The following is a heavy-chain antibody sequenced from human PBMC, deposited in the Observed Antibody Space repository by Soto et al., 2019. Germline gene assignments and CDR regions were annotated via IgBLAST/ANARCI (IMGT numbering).Heavy chain of an antibody. D-gene: IGHD2-15*01. J-gene: IGHJ4*02. CDR1: GFTFTNFA. CDR3: AKSSKDCSGGSCHSN. V-gene: IGHV3-23*01. CDR2: ISGSGGST. Sequence: EVQLLESGGDLVQPGGSLRLSCAASGFTFTNFAMSWVRQAPGKGLQWVSAISGSGGSTYYADSVKGRFTISRDNSKNALDLQMSSLRAEDTAVHYCAKSSKDCSGGSCHSNWGPGTLVTVSS.